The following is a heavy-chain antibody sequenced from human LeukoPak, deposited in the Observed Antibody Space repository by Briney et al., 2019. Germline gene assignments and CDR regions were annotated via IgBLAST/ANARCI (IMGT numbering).Heavy chain of an antibody. J-gene: IGHJ3*02. D-gene: IGHD2-15*01. CDR2: IYDSGST. CDR3: ARDCSGGSCYGAFDI. CDR1: GASIRSGDYY. V-gene: IGHV4-30-4*01. Sequence: SETLSLTCTVSGASIRSGDYYWSWIRQPPGKGLGWIGYIYDSGSTYYNPSLKSRITISVDTSENRFSLKLSSVTATDTAVYYCARDCSGGSCYGAFDIWGQGTMVTVSS.